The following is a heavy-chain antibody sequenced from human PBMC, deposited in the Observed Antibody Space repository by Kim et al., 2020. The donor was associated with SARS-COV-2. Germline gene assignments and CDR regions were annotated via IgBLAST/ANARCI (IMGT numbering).Heavy chain of an antibody. V-gene: IGHV3-23*01. Sequence: GGSLRLSCAASGFTFSSYAMSWVRQAPGKGLEWVSAISGSGGSTYYADSVKGRFTISRDNSKNTLYLQMNSLRAEDTAVYYCAKEGSSGWQAVYYFDYWGQGTLVTVSS. CDR3: AKEGSSGWQAVYYFDY. J-gene: IGHJ4*02. D-gene: IGHD6-19*01. CDR2: ISGSGGST. CDR1: GFTFSSYA.